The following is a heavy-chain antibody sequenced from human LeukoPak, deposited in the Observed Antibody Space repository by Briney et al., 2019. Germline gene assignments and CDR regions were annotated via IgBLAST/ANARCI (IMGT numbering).Heavy chain of an antibody. J-gene: IGHJ6*03. V-gene: IGHV3-48*04. CDR2: ISSKNVI. D-gene: IGHD3-3*01. CDR3: ARPLESYYYMDV. CDR1: GFTFSRYS. Sequence: PGGSLRLSCAASGFTFSRYSMNWVRQAPGKGLEWVSYISSKNVIYYAGSVKGRFTISRDNAKNSLYLQMNSLRAEDTAVYYCARPLESYYYMDVWGKGTTVTVSS.